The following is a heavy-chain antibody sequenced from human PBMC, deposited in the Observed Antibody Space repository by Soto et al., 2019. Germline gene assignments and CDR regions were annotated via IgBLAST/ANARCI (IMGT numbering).Heavy chain of an antibody. CDR3: AKGAIVSAVRAHFDY. V-gene: IGHV3-30*18. CDR1: GFTFSTYG. Sequence: GSLRLSCAASGFTFSTYGMHWVRQAPGKGLEWLTVISYDGSNKYYADSVKGRFTISRDNSKNTVYLQMSSLRVEDTAVYFCAKGAIVSAVRAHFDYWGQGTLVTVSS. J-gene: IGHJ4*02. D-gene: IGHD1-26*01. CDR2: ISYDGSNK.